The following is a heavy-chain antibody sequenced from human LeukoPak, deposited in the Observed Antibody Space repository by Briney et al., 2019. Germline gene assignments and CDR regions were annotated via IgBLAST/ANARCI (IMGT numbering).Heavy chain of an antibody. J-gene: IGHJ3*02. V-gene: IGHV3-23*01. D-gene: IGHD1-26*01. CDR3: AKASKWELRSAFDI. CDR2: ISGNGGNT. Sequence: GGSLTLSCSASGFTFCSFPMMWLRPAPGKGRVWWSNISGNGGNTYYADSVKGRFTISRDNSKNTLYLQMISLRAEDTALYYCAKASKWELRSAFDIWGQGTMVTVSS. CDR1: GFTFCSFP.